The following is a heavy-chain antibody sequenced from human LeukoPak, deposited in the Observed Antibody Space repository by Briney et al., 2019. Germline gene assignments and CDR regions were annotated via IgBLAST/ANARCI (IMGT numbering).Heavy chain of an antibody. CDR3: AAAGHDAFDI. J-gene: IGHJ3*02. V-gene: IGHV4-31*03. CDR2: IYYSGST. D-gene: IGHD6-13*01. CDR1: GGSISSGGYY. Sequence: SETLSLTCTVSGGSISSGGYYWSWIRQHPGKGLEWIGYIYYSGSTYYNPSLKSRVTISVDTSKNQFSLKLSSVTAADTAVYYCAAAGHDAFDIWGQGTMVTVSS.